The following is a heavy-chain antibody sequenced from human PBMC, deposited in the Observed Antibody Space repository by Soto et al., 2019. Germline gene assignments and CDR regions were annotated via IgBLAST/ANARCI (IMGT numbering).Heavy chain of an antibody. J-gene: IGHJ4*02. CDR2: ISGSGGST. Sequence: GGSLRLSCAASGFTFSSYAMSWVRQAPGKGLEWVSAISGSGGSTYYADSGKGRFTISSDNSKNTLYLQMNSLRAEDTAVYYCAKDPKHDYGDYGPPFDYWGQGTLVTVSS. CDR3: AKDPKHDYGDYGPPFDY. CDR1: GFTFSSYA. V-gene: IGHV3-23*01. D-gene: IGHD4-17*01.